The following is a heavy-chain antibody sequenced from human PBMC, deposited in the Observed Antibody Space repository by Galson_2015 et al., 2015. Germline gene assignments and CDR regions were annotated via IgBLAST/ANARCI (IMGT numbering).Heavy chain of an antibody. J-gene: IGHJ6*02. CDR3: ARGAWGYDFHPYTYGMDV. Sequence: SLRLSCAASGFTFSSYAMHWVRQAPGKGLEWVAVISYDGSNKYYADSVKGRFTISRDNSKNTLYLQMNSLRAEDTAVYYCARGAWGYDFHPYTYGMDVWGQGTTVTVSS. CDR1: GFTFSSYA. D-gene: IGHD3-3*01. V-gene: IGHV3-30-3*01. CDR2: ISYDGSNK.